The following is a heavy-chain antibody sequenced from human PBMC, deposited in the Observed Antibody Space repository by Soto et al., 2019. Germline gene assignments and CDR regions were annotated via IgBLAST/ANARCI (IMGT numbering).Heavy chain of an antibody. V-gene: IGHV3-20*04. CDR2: ISWNGGNT. CDR3: ARGSFAHYFDH. J-gene: IGHJ4*02. CDR1: GFTFSTYT. Sequence: SGGSLRLSCAASGFTFSTYTMSWVRQAPGKGLEWVSAISWNGGNTDYADSVKGRFTISRDNVKRSLYLQMNSLRVDDTAFYYCARGSFAHYFDHWGQGALVTVSS.